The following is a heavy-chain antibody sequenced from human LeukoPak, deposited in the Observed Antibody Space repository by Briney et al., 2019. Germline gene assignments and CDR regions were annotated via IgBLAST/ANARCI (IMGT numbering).Heavy chain of an antibody. CDR1: GFTFSNYW. CDR3: ARGERGASSWDDAFDI. Sequence: GGSLRLSCAASGFTFSNYWMNWVRQAPGKGLEWVANIKQDGSEKYYVDSVEGRFTFSRDNAKNSLYLQMNSLRAEDTAVYYCARGERGASSWDDAFDIWGQGTMVTVSS. J-gene: IGHJ3*02. D-gene: IGHD6-13*01. V-gene: IGHV3-7*01. CDR2: IKQDGSEK.